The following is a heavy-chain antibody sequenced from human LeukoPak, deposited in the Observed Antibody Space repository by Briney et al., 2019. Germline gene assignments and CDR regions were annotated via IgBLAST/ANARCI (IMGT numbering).Heavy chain of an antibody. CDR1: GDSVASNSAA. CDR2: TYYRSKWYN. Sequence: SQTLALTCAISGDSVASNSAAWNWIRQSPSRGLEWLGRTYYRSKWYNDYAVSVKSRITINPDTSKNQFSLQLNSVTPEDTAVYYCARGEGQWPTEWFDPWGQGTLVTVSS. J-gene: IGHJ5*02. V-gene: IGHV6-1*01. D-gene: IGHD6-19*01. CDR3: ARGEGQWPTEWFDP.